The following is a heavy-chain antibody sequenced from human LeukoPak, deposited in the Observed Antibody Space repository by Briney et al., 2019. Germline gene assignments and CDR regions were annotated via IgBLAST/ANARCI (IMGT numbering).Heavy chain of an antibody. CDR1: GYTFTSYG. CDR2: ISAYNGNT. CDR3: ARSSGYCGSTSCYDY. V-gene: IGHV1-18*01. D-gene: IGHD2-2*01. Sequence: ASVKVSCKASGYTFTSYGISWVRQAPGQGLEWRGWISAYNGNTNYAQKLQGRVTMSTDTSTSTAYMELRSLRSDDTAVYFCARSSGYCGSTSCYDYWGQGTLVTVSS. J-gene: IGHJ4*02.